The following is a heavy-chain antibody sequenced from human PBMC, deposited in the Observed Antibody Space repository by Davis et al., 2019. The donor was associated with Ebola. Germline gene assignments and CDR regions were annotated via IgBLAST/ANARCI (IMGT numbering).Heavy chain of an antibody. Sequence: GESLKISCPASGFTISSNSMTWVRQAPGKGLEWVSIIYSGGSTFYAESVKGRFTISRDNAENTLYLQMNSLRAEDTAVYYCARGPTVSGTGNSFDIWGPGTGVIISS. J-gene: IGHJ3*02. D-gene: IGHD1-1*01. CDR1: GFTISSNS. CDR2: IYSGGST. CDR3: ARGPTVSGTGNSFDI. V-gene: IGHV3-66*01.